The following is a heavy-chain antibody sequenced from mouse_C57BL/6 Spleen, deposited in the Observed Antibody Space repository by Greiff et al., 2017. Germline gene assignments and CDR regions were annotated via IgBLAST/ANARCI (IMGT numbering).Heavy chain of an antibody. CDR3: ARKGVYAMDY. Sequence: QVQLQQSGPGLVQPSQSLSITCTVSGFSLTSYGVHWVRQSPGQGLEWLGVIWSGGSTDYNAAFISRLSISKDNSKSQVFFKMNRLQADDTAIYYCARKGVYAMDYWGQGTSVTVSS. CDR2: IWSGGST. CDR1: GFSLTSYG. J-gene: IGHJ4*01. V-gene: IGHV2-2*01.